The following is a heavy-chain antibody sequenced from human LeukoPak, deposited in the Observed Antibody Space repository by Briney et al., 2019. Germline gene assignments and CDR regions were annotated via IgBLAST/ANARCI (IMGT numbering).Heavy chain of an antibody. Sequence: PGGSLRLSCAASGFTFSSYGMHWVRHAPGKGLEWVAFIRYDGSNKYYADSVKGRFTISRDNSKNTLYLQMNSLRAEDTAVYYCAKGRHYYDSSGPAEYFQHWGQGTLVTVSS. D-gene: IGHD3-22*01. CDR2: IRYDGSNK. J-gene: IGHJ1*01. V-gene: IGHV3-30*02. CDR3: AKGRHYYDSSGPAEYFQH. CDR1: GFTFSSYG.